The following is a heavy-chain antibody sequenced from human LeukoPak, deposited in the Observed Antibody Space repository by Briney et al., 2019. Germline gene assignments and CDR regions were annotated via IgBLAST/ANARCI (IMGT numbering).Heavy chain of an antibody. CDR1: GGSFSGYY. Sequence: SETLSLTCAVYGGSFSGYYWSWIRQPPGKGLEWIGEINHSGSTNYNPSLKSRVTISVDTSKSQFSLKLSSVTAADTAVYYCARGRRSGYQGYWGQGTLVTVSS. CDR3: ARGRRSGYQGY. D-gene: IGHD5-12*01. J-gene: IGHJ4*02. CDR2: INHSGST. V-gene: IGHV4-34*01.